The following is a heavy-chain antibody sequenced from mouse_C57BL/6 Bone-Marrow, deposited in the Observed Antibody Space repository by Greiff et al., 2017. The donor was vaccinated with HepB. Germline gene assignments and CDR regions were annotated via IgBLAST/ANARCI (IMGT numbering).Heavy chain of an antibody. CDR3: ARENGYDGMDY. V-gene: IGHV5-4*01. Sequence: EVKLMESGGGLVNPGGSLKLSCAASGFTFSSYAMSWVRQTPEKRLEWVATISDGGSYTYYPDNVKGRFTISRDNAKNNLYLQMSHLKSEDTAMYYCARENGYDGMDYWGQGTSVTVSS. J-gene: IGHJ4*01. CDR2: ISDGGSYT. CDR1: GFTFSSYA. D-gene: IGHD2-2*01.